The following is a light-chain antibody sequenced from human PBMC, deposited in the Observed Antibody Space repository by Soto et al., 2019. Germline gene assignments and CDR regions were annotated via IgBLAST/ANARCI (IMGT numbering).Light chain of an antibody. Sequence: EIVMTQSPATLSVSPGERATLSCRASQSVSSNLAWYQQKPCQAPRLLIYGASTRATGIPARFSGSGSGTEFTLTISRLQSEEFAVYYCQQYNNWPPRAYTFGQGTKLEIK. CDR1: QSVSSN. J-gene: IGKJ2*01. V-gene: IGKV3-15*01. CDR3: QQYNNWPPRAYT. CDR2: GAS.